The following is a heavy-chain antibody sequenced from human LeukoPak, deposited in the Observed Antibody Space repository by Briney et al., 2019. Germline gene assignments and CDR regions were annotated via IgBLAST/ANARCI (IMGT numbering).Heavy chain of an antibody. CDR1: GGSISSGDYY. D-gene: IGHD6-6*01. CDR3: ARSIGLGRYSSSLLDV. V-gene: IGHV4-30-4*01. CDR2: IYYSGST. Sequence: SETLSLTCTVSGGSISSGDYYWSWIRQPPGKGLEWIGYIYYSGSTYYNPSLKSRVTISVDTSKNQFSLKLSSVTAADTAVYYCARSIGLGRYSSSLLDVWGKGTTVTVSS. J-gene: IGHJ6*04.